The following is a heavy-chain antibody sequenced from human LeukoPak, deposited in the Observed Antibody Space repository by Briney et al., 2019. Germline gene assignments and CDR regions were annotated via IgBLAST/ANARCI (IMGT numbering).Heavy chain of an antibody. Sequence: SETLSLTCTVSGGSISSYYWSWIRQPPGKGLEWIGYIYYSGSTNYNPSLKSRVTISVDTSKNQFSLKLSSVTAADTAVYYCARVDYYDSSGSTSPYYYYGMDVWGQGTTVTVSS. V-gene: IGHV4-59*01. D-gene: IGHD3-22*01. J-gene: IGHJ6*02. CDR2: IYYSGST. CDR3: ARVDYYDSSGSTSPYYYYGMDV. CDR1: GGSISSYY.